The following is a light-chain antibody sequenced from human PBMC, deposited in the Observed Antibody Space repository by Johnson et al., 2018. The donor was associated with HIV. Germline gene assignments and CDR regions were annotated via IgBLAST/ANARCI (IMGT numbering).Light chain of an antibody. CDR1: SSNIGNNY. J-gene: IGLJ1*01. CDR3: GTWDSSLSAGV. CDR2: DNN. Sequence: QSVLTQPPSVSAAPGQKVTISCSGSSSNIGNNYVSWYQQLPGTAPKLLIYDNNKRPSGIPDRFSGSKSGTSATLGITGLQTGDEADYYCGTWDSSLSAGVFEPVPTAAVL. V-gene: IGLV1-51*01.